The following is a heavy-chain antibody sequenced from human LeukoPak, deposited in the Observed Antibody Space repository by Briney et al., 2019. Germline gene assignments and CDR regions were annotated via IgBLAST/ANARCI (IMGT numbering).Heavy chain of an antibody. V-gene: IGHV3-48*04. CDR2: ISSGSRTI. Sequence: GGSLRLSCAASGFTFSSYSMNWVRQAPGKGLEWVSYISSGSRTIYYADSVKGRFTISRDNAKNSLYLQMNSLRAEDTAVYYCARGLGYCSSTSCYGLYYFDYWGQGTLVTVSS. CDR1: GFTFSSYS. D-gene: IGHD2-2*01. J-gene: IGHJ4*02. CDR3: ARGLGYCSSTSCYGLYYFDY.